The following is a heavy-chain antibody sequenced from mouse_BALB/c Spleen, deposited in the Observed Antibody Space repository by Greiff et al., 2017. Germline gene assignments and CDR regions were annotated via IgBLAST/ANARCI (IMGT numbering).Heavy chain of an antibody. CDR2: ISDGGSYT. J-gene: IGHJ4*01. CDR3: ARGQGAMDY. V-gene: IGHV5-4*02. Sequence: EVMLVESGGGLVKPGGSLKLSCAASGFTFSDYYMYWVRQTPEKRLEWVATISDGGSYTYYPDSVKGRFTISRDNAKNNLYLQMSSLKSEDTAMYYYARGQGAMDYWGQGTSVTVSS. CDR1: GFTFSDYY. D-gene: IGHD3-2*01.